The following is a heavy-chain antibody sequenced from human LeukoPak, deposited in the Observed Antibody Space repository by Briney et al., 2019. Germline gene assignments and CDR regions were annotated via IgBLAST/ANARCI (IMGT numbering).Heavy chain of an antibody. J-gene: IGHJ3*02. CDR3: ARGGSYLSAFDI. CDR2: IYSGGST. Sequence: PGGSLRLSCEASGFIFRSYWMSWVRQAPGKGLEWVSIIYSGGSTFYADSVKGRFTISRDNSKNTLYLQMNSLRAEDTAVYYCARGGSYLSAFDIWGQGTMVTVSS. D-gene: IGHD1-26*01. CDR1: GFIFRSYW. V-gene: IGHV3-53*01.